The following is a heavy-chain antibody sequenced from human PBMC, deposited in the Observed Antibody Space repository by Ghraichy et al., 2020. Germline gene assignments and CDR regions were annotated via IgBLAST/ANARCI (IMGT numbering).Heavy chain of an antibody. CDR3: AKVEGGVY. V-gene: IGHV3-30*18. Sequence: GGSLRLSCAASGFTFSSYGMHWVRQAPGKGLEWVALISYDGSNKYYADSVKGRFTISRDNSKNTLYLQLNSLRPEDTAVYYCAKVEGGVYWGQGTLVTVSS. J-gene: IGHJ4*02. CDR2: ISYDGSNK. D-gene: IGHD1-26*01. CDR1: GFTFSSYG.